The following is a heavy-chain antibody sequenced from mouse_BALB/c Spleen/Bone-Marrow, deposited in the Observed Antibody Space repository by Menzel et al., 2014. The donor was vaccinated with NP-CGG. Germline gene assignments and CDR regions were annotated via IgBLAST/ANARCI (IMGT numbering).Heavy chain of an antibody. CDR3: AREANWNFDY. J-gene: IGHJ2*01. D-gene: IGHD4-1*01. Sequence: QVQLKESGPELVKPGASVRISCKAAGYTFTSYYIHWVKQRPGQGLEWIGWIYPGNVNTKYNEKFKGKATLTADKSSGTAYFLLSSLTSEDSAVYFCAREANWNFDYWGQGTTLTVSS. V-gene: IGHV1S56*01. CDR1: GYTFTSYY. CDR2: IYPGNVNT.